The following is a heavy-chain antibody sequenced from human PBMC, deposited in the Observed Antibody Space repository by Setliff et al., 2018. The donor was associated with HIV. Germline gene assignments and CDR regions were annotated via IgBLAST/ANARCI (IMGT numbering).Heavy chain of an antibody. CDR2: FDPEDGET. Sequence: ASVKVSCKISGYTLTELSIHWVRQAPEKGLEWMANFDPEDGETFYAQKFQGRLTMTEDTSTDTAYMELSSLRSDDTAMYYCATDPGYSSTWYSESFQHWGQGTVVTVSS. V-gene: IGHV1-24*01. CDR3: ATDPGYSSTWYSESFQH. J-gene: IGHJ1*01. CDR1: GYTLTELS. D-gene: IGHD6-13*01.